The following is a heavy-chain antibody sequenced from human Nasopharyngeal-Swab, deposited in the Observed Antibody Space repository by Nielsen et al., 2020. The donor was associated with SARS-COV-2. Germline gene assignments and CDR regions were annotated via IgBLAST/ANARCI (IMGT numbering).Heavy chain of an antibody. CDR3: AREVATGGGYYFDY. J-gene: IGHJ4*02. V-gene: IGHV4-61*02. Sequence: WIRQPPGKGLEWIGRIYTSGSTNYNPSLKSRVTISADTSKNQFSLKLSSVTAADTAVYYCAREVATGGGYYFDYWGQGTLVTVSS. CDR2: IYTSGST. D-gene: IGHD5-12*01.